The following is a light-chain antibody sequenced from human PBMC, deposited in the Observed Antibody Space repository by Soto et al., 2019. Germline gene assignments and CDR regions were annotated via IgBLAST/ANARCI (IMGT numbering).Light chain of an antibody. CDR3: SSYTSSITYV. J-gene: IGLJ1*01. CDR2: DVS. Sequence: QSALPQPASVSGSPGQSITISCTGTSSDVGGYNYVSWYQQHPGKAPKLMIYDVSNRPSGVSNRFSGSKSGNTASLTISGLQAEDEADYYCSSYTSSITYVFGTGTKLTVL. CDR1: SSDVGGYNY. V-gene: IGLV2-14*01.